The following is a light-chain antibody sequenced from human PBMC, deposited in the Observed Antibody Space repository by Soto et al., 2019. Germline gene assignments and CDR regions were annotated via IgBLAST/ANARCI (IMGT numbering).Light chain of an antibody. CDR3: QQCGSSPIT. CDR2: GAS. V-gene: IGKV3-15*01. CDR1: QSVSSSY. J-gene: IGKJ5*01. Sequence: EIVMTQSPATLSVSPGERATLSCRASQSVSSSYLAWYQQKPGQAPRLLIYGASTRATGLPARFSGSGSGTEFTLTISSLQSEDFAVYYCQQCGSSPITFGQGTRLEIK.